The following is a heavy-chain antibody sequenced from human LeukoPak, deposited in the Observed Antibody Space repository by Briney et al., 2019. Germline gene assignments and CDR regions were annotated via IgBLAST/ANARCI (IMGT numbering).Heavy chain of an antibody. CDR1: GFTFSSYW. V-gene: IGHV3-74*01. CDR3: ARDRYGDPGSYYYYYYGMDV. J-gene: IGHJ6*02. Sequence: PGGSLRLSCAASGFTFSSYWMHWARQAPGKGLMWVSRINSDGSSTSYADSVKGRFIISRDNAKNTLYLQMNSLRAEDTAVYYCARDRYGDPGSYYYYYYGMDVWGQGTTVTVSS. D-gene: IGHD4-17*01. CDR2: INSDGSST.